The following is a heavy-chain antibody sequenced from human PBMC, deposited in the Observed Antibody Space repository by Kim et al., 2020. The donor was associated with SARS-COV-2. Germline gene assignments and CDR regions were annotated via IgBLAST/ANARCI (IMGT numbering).Heavy chain of an antibody. J-gene: IGHJ4*02. CDR1: GFTFSSYA. D-gene: IGHD1-20*01. V-gene: IGHV3-23*01. CDR3: ANSLYNWIYYFDY. CDR2: ISGSGGGT. Sequence: GGSLRLSCAASGFTFSSYAMSWVRQAPGKGLEWVSAISGSGGGTYYADSVKGRFTISRDNAKNTLYLQMNSLRAEDTAVYYCANSLYNWIYYFDYWGQGTLVTVSS.